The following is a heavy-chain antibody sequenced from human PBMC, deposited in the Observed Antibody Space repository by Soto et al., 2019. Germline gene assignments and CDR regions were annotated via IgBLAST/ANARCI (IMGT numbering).Heavy chain of an antibody. V-gene: IGHV5-51*01. CDR2: IYPGDSDT. D-gene: IGHD6-13*01. Sequence: PGESLKISCKGPGYSFTSYWIGWVRQMPGKGLEWMGIIYPGDSDTRYSPSFQGQVTISADKSISTAYLQWSSLKASDTAMYYCAKTAAAGTTHFDYWGQGTLVTVSS. J-gene: IGHJ4*02. CDR3: AKTAAAGTTHFDY. CDR1: GYSFTSYW.